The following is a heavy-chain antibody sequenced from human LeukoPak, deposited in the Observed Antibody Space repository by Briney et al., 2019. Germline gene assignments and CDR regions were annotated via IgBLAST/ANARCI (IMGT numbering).Heavy chain of an antibody. Sequence: PSETLSLTCTVSGGSISSGSYYWSWIRQPAGKGLEWIGRIYTSGSTNYDPSLKSRVTISVDTSKNQFSLKLSSVTAADTAVYYCARDDSSGCLDYWGQGTLVTVSS. CDR2: IYTSGST. D-gene: IGHD3-22*01. V-gene: IGHV4-61*02. CDR1: GGSISSGSYY. CDR3: ARDDSSGCLDY. J-gene: IGHJ4*02.